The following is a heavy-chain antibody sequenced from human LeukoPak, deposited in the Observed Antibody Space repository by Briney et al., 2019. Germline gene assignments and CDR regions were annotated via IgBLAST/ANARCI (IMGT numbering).Heavy chain of an antibody. V-gene: IGHV4-4*02. CDR2: IYHSGST. J-gene: IGHJ4*02. CDR3: AKEQTGDHNFDY. D-gene: IGHD7-27*01. Sequence: PSETLSLTCALSGVSLSSINWWGGFRQPPGKGLEWIGEIYHSGSTNYNPSLKSRVTISVDKSKNQFSLQLKSVTPEDTAVYYCAKEQTGDHNFDYWGQGTLVTVSS. CDR1: GVSLSSINW.